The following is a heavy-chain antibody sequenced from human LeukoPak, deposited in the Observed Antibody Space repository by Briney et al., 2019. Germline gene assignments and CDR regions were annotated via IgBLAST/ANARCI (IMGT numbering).Heavy chain of an antibody. CDR3: AKGAAITIFGVVEYYFDY. Sequence: GGSLRLSCAASGFTISSYGMHWVRQGPGKGLEWVAVISYDGSNKYYADSVKGRFTISRDNSKNTLYLQMNSLRAEDTAVYYCAKGAAITIFGVVEYYFDYWGQGTLVTVSS. D-gene: IGHD3-3*01. V-gene: IGHV3-30*18. CDR2: ISYDGSNK. J-gene: IGHJ4*02. CDR1: GFTISSYG.